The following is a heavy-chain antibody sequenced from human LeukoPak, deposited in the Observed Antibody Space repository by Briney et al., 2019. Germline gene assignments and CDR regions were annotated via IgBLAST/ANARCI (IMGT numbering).Heavy chain of an antibody. V-gene: IGHV3-23*01. CDR2: ISSSSGNT. J-gene: IGHJ6*02. CDR3: ARNGRGYDILTGYYYYGMDV. CDR1: GFTFSSYV. Sequence: GGSLRLSCAASGFTFSSYVMSWVRQAPGRGLEWVSAISSSSGNTYYADSVKGRFTVTRDNSKNTLYLQMNSLRVEDTAVYYCARNGRGYDILTGYYYYGMDVWGQGTTVTVSS. D-gene: IGHD3-9*01.